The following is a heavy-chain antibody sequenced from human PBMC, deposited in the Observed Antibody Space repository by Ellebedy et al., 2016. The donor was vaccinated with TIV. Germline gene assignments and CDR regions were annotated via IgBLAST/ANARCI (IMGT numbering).Heavy chain of an antibody. CDR1: GFTFRSYS. V-gene: IGHV3-21*01. CDR3: ARDLSHEWFGELPLDY. Sequence: GGPLRLSXPASGFTFRSYSMTWVRQSPGKGLEWVSSISSSSSYIYYADSVKGRFTISRDNSKNTLYLQMNSLRAEDTAVYYCARDLSHEWFGELPLDYWGQGTLVTVSS. J-gene: IGHJ4*02. CDR2: ISSSSSYI. D-gene: IGHD3-10*01.